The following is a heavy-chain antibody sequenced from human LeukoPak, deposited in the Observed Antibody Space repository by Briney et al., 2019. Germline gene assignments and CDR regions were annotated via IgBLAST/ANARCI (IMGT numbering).Heavy chain of an antibody. V-gene: IGHV4-59*01. J-gene: IGHJ5*02. Sequence: SETLSLTCTVSGGSISSYYWSRIRQPPGKGLEWIGYIYYSGSTNYNPSLKSRVTISVDTSKNQFSLKLSSVTAADTAMYYCARVQLWLSEGFDPWGQGTLVTVSS. CDR1: GGSISSYY. CDR3: ARVQLWLSEGFDP. D-gene: IGHD5-18*01. CDR2: IYYSGST.